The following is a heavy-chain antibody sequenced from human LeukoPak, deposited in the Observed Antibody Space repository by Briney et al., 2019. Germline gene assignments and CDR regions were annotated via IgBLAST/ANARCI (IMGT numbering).Heavy chain of an antibody. CDR2: IIPIFGTA. Sequence: ASVKVSCKASGGTFSSYAISWVRQAPGQGLEWMGGIIPIFGTANYAQKFQGRVTITADESTSTAYMELSSLRSEDTAVYYCARDHWGSGMAHAAWGQGTLVTASS. CDR1: GGTFSSYA. J-gene: IGHJ5*02. V-gene: IGHV1-69*13. CDR3: ARDHWGSGMAHAA. D-gene: IGHD7-27*01.